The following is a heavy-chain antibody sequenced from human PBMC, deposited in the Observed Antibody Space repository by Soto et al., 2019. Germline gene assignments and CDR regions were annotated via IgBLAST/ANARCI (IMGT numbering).Heavy chain of an antibody. J-gene: IGHJ4*01. D-gene: IGHD6-13*01. V-gene: IGHV4-31*03. CDR3: ARSGYSSSDFGH. Sequence: LSSSESDGPVRREPFYCTWIRQHPGKGLEWIEYIYYRGNTYSHPSLKSRVTISIDTSKNQFSLRLNPVTAADPAVYYCARSGYSSSDFGHWGQGTLDTV. CDR1: DGPVRREPFY. CDR2: IYYRGNT.